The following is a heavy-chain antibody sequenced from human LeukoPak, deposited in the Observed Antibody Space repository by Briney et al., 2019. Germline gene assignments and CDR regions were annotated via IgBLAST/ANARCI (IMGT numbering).Heavy chain of an antibody. Sequence: GTSVKVSCKASGFTFTSSAMQWVRQARGQRLEWIGWIVVGSGNTNYAQKFQERVTITRDMSTSTAYMELSSLRSEDTAVYYSAAVGLRYFDYYYGMDVWGQGTTVTVSS. V-gene: IGHV1-58*02. D-gene: IGHD3-9*01. CDR3: AAVGLRYFDYYYGMDV. CDR1: GFTFTSSA. J-gene: IGHJ6*02. CDR2: IVVGSGNT.